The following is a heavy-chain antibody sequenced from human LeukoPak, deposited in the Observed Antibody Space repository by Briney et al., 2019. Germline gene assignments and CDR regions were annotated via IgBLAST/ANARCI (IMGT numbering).Heavy chain of an antibody. Sequence: GRSLRLSCAASGFTFSSYAMHWVRQAPGKGLEWVSGISWNSGSIGYADSVKGRFTISRDNAKNSLYLQMNSLRAEDTALYYCAKLDVTTVTQKDYWGQGTLVTVSS. J-gene: IGHJ4*02. CDR2: ISWNSGSI. V-gene: IGHV3-9*01. D-gene: IGHD4-17*01. CDR1: GFTFSSYA. CDR3: AKLDVTTVTQKDY.